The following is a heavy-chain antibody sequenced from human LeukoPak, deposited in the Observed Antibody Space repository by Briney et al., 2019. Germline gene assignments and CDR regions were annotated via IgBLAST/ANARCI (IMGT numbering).Heavy chain of an antibody. CDR3: ARARTFGRGYSWIDY. Sequence: PSETLSLTCTVSGGPISSYYWSWIRQPPGKGLEWIGYIYYSGSTNYNPSLKSRVTISVDTSKNQFSLKLSSVTAADTAVYYCARARTFGRGYSWIDYWGQGTLVTVSS. J-gene: IGHJ4*02. D-gene: IGHD5-18*01. CDR2: IYYSGST. CDR1: GGPISSYY. V-gene: IGHV4-59*01.